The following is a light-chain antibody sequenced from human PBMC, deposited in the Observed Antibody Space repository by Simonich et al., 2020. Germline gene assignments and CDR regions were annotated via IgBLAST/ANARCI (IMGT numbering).Light chain of an antibody. CDR2: DVR. Sequence: QSALTQPASVSGSPGQSITISCPGTSSDVGGYNYVSWYQQHPGKAPKLMIYDVRKRPSGVSNRFSGSKSGNPASLTISGLQAEDEADYYCSSYTSSSTWVFGGGTKLTVL. CDR1: SSDVGGYNY. J-gene: IGLJ3*02. V-gene: IGLV2-14*01. CDR3: SSYTSSSTWV.